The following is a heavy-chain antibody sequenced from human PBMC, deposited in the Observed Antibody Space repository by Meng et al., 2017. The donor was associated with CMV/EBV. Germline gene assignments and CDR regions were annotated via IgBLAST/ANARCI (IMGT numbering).Heavy chain of an antibody. CDR1: GYTFTGYY. CDR2: IKQDGSEK. D-gene: IGHD1-26*01. CDR3: ACGLYYYYGMDV. J-gene: IGHJ6*02. V-gene: IGHV3-7*01. Sequence: SCKASGYTFTGYYMHWVRQAPGKGLEWVANIKQDGSEKYYVDSVKGRFTISRDNAKNSLYLQMNSLRAEDTAVYYCACGLYYYYGMDVWGQGTTVTVSS.